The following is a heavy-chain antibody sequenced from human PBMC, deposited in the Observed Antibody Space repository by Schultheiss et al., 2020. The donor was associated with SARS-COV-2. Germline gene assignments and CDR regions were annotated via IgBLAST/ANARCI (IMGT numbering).Heavy chain of an antibody. V-gene: IGHV4-34*01. CDR1: GGSFSGYY. CDR3: AGMVINYSYYGLDV. CDR2: INHSGST. Sequence: SETLSLTCAVYGGSFSGYYWSWIRQPPGKGLEWIGEINHSGSTNYNPSLTSRVTISVDTSKNQFSLKLSSVTAADTAIYYCAGMVINYSYYGLDVWGQGTTVTVSS. D-gene: IGHD3-22*01. J-gene: IGHJ6*02.